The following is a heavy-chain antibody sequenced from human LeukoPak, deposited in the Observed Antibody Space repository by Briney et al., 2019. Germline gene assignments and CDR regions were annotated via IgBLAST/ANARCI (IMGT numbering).Heavy chain of an antibody. J-gene: IGHJ4*02. CDR2: IRSSATST. Sequence: PGGSLRLSCAASGFTFSTYAMTWVREAPGKGLEWVSVIRSSATSTYYADSVKGRFTISRDNPKNTLYLQMNSLRAGDTAVYYCAKSGYGDRDYFDYWARAPWSPSPQ. CDR3: AKSGYGDRDYFDY. V-gene: IGHV3-23*01. CDR1: GFTFSTYA. D-gene: IGHD4-17*01.